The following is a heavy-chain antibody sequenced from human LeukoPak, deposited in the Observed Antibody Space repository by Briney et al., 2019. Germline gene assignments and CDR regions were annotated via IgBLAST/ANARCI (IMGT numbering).Heavy chain of an antibody. Sequence: SETLSLTCAVYGGSFSGHYWSWIRQPPGKGLEWIGEINHSGSTNYNPSLKSRVTISVDTSKNQFSLKLSSVTAADTAVYYCARGRQGISRMVRGVIPHNWFDPWGQGTLVTVSS. CDR1: GGSFSGHY. CDR3: ARGRQGISRMVRGVIPHNWFDP. D-gene: IGHD3-10*01. V-gene: IGHV4-34*01. CDR2: INHSGST. J-gene: IGHJ5*02.